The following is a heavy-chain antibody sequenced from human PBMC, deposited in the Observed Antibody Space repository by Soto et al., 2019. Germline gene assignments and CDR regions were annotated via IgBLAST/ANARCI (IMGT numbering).Heavy chain of an antibody. CDR3: AGGWYFFDY. CDR1: GFTFNNYG. J-gene: IGHJ4*02. V-gene: IGHV3-30*03. Sequence: QVHLVESGGGVVQPGRSLRLSCAASGFTFNNYGRHWARQAPGQGLEWVAGISSDGSNKYYADSVKGRFTISRDNSRNTLYLQMDSLRAEDTAVYYCAGGWYFFDYCGQGTLVTVSS. D-gene: IGHD6-19*01. CDR2: ISSDGSNK.